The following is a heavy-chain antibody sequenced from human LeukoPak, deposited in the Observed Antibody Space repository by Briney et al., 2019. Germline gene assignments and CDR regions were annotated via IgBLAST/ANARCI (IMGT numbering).Heavy chain of an antibody. D-gene: IGHD2-21*02. Sequence: TGGSLRLSCAASGFTFSSYAMHWVRQAPGKGLEWVAVISYDGSNKYYADSVKGRFTISRDNSKNTLYLQMNSLRAEDTAVYYCASVRPPCDCCDSGPGYWGQGTLVTVSS. CDR2: ISYDGSNK. CDR1: GFTFSSYA. CDR3: ASVRPPCDCCDSGPGY. J-gene: IGHJ4*02. V-gene: IGHV3-30-3*01.